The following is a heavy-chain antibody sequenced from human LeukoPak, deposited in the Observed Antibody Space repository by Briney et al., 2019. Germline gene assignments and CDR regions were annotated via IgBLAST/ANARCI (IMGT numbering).Heavy chain of an antibody. V-gene: IGHV3-23*01. D-gene: IGHD2-2*01. CDR3: AKVYCSSTSCYWRFLDY. CDR1: GGTFSSYA. J-gene: IGHJ4*02. CDR2: ISGSGGST. Sequence: ASVKVSCKASGGTFSSYAMSWVRQAPGKGLEWVSAISGSGGSTYYADSVKGRFTISRDNSKNTLYLQMNSLRAEDTAVYYCAKVYCSSTSCYWRFLDYWGQGTLVTVSS.